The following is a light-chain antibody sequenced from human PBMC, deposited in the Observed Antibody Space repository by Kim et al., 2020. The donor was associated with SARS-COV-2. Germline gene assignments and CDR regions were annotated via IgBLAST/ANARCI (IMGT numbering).Light chain of an antibody. CDR1: SGHTRYA. CDR3: QTWDTGIGV. Sequence: PVKLTCALSSGHTRYAIAWHQQQPEKGPRYLMKLNSDGSHRKGDGIPDRFSGSSSGAERYLTISSLQSEDEADYYCQTWDTGIGVFGGGTKLTVL. V-gene: IGLV4-69*01. CDR2: LNSDGSH. J-gene: IGLJ3*02.